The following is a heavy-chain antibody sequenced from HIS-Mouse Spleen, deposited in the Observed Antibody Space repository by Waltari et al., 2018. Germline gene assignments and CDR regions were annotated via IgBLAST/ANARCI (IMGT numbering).Heavy chain of an antibody. Sequence: EVQLVESGGGLVQPGGSLRLSCAASGFTFSSYSMNWVRQAPGKGLEWVSYISSSSSTIYYADSVKGRFTISRDNAKNSLYLQMNSLRAEDTAVYYCARDYYDSSGYSYWYFDLWGRGTLVTVSS. CDR3: ARDYYDSSGYSYWYFDL. J-gene: IGHJ2*01. CDR2: ISSSSSTI. CDR1: GFTFSSYS. V-gene: IGHV3-48*01. D-gene: IGHD3-22*01.